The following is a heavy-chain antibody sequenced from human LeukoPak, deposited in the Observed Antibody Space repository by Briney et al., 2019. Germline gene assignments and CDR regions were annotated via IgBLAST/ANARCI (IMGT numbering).Heavy chain of an antibody. Sequence: GGSLRLSCAASGFTFSNGWMSWVRQAPGKGLEWVGRIKSKSERGTTDYAAPVKGGFTISRDGSTNTVYLHMNSLKTEDTAVYFCTSNLYCSTSSCYTLDNWGQGTLVAVSP. CDR2: IKSKSERGTT. D-gene: IGHD2-2*02. CDR3: TSNLYCSTSSCYTLDN. CDR1: GFTFSNGW. J-gene: IGHJ4*02. V-gene: IGHV3-15*01.